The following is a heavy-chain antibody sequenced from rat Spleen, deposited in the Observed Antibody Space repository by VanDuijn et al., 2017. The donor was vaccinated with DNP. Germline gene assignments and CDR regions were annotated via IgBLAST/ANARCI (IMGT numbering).Heavy chain of an antibody. CDR2: ITSSGGST. J-gene: IGHJ1*01. Sequence: EVQLVESGGDLVQPGRSLKLSCVASGFTFNNYWMTWIRQVPGKGLEWVASITSSGGSTYYPDSVRGRFTISRDNAKNTLYRQMNILRSEDTATYYCARVELPVYTYWYFDFWGPGTMVTVSS. D-gene: IGHD1-4*01. CDR3: ARVELPVYTYWYFDF. V-gene: IGHV5-31*01. CDR1: GFTFNNYW.